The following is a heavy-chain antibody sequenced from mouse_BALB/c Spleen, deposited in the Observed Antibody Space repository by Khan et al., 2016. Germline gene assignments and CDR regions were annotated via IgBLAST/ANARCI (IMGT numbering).Heavy chain of an antibody. V-gene: IGHV3-2*02. CDR2: INYSGIT. CDR3: AAYDGYSSAWFAY. CDR1: GYSITSDYA. D-gene: IGHD2-3*01. J-gene: IGHJ3*01. Sequence: ESGPGLVKPSQSLSLTCTVTGYSITSDYAWNWIRQFPGNKLEWMGYINYSGITTYNPSLKSRISVTRDTSKNQFFLQLNSVTAEDTATYYCAAYDGYSSAWFAYWGQGTLVTVSA.